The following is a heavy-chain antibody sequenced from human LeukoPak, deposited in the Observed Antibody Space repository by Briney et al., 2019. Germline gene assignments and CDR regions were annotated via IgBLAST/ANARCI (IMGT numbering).Heavy chain of an antibody. V-gene: IGHV3-64D*09. CDR3: VKGREAAAGRGFDY. CDR1: GFTFSSYA. J-gene: IGHJ4*02. D-gene: IGHD6-13*01. CDR2: ISSNGGST. Sequence: PGGSLRLSCSASGFTFSSYAMHWVRQALGKGLEYVSAISSNGGSTYYADSVKGRFTISRDNSKNTLYLQMSSLRAEDTAVYYRVKGREAAAGRGFDYWGQGTLVTVSS.